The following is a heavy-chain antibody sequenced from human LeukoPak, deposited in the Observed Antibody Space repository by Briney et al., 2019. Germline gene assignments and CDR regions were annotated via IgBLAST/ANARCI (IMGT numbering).Heavy chain of an antibody. CDR2: ISYDGSNK. Sequence: PGGSLRLSCVASGFTFSSHAMSWVRQAPGKGLEWVAVISYDGSNKYYADSVKGRFTISRDNSKNTLYLQMNSLRAEDTAVYYCASIAAAGDYGGQGTLVPVSS. J-gene: IGHJ4*02. CDR1: GFTFSSHA. D-gene: IGHD6-25*01. CDR3: ASIAAAGDY. V-gene: IGHV3-30-3*01.